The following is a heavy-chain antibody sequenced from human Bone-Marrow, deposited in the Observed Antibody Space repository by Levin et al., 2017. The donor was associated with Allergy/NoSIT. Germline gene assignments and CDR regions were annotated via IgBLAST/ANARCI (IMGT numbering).Heavy chain of an antibody. CDR3: ARGVISAAGVMKYYFDS. CDR2: IGIAGDT. J-gene: IGHJ4*02. Sequence: GGSLRLSCAASGFIFSNYDMHWVRQPPRKSLEWVSAIGIAGDTHYPGPVKGRFTISRESAKNSLYLQMNNLRAGDTAVYYCARGVISAAGVMKYYFDSWGQGTLVTVSS. CDR1: GFIFSNYD. D-gene: IGHD6-13*01. V-gene: IGHV3-13*04.